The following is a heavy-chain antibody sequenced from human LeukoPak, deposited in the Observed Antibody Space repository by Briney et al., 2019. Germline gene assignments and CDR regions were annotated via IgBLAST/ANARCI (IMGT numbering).Heavy chain of an antibody. CDR3: ARGRKGERWLQLHHTFDI. CDR1: GVSISSYF. D-gene: IGHD5-24*01. J-gene: IGHJ3*02. CDR2: IHTSGST. Sequence: PSETLSLTCTVSGVSISSYFRSWIRQPAGKGLEWIGRIHTSGSTNYNPSLKSRVTMSVDTSKNQFSLKLSSVTAADTAVYYCARGRKGERWLQLHHTFDIWGQGTMVTVSS. V-gene: IGHV4-4*07.